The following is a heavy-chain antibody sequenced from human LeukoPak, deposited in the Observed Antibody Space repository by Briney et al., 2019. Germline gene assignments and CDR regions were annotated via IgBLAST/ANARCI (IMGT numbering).Heavy chain of an antibody. V-gene: IGHV1-46*01. CDR3: ARGLTVSTGNY. D-gene: IGHD1-1*01. CDR2: INPTGGST. Sequence: ASVKVSCKASGYTFTSYYMHWVRQAPGQGLEWMGLINPTGGSTGYAQKFQGRVTITADKSTSTAYMELSSLRSEDTAVYYCARGLTVSTGNYWGQGTLVTVSS. J-gene: IGHJ4*02. CDR1: GYTFTSYY.